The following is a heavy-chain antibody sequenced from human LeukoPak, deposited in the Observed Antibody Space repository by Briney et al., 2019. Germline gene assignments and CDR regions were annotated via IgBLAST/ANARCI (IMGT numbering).Heavy chain of an antibody. CDR2: INPKTGGT. J-gene: IGHJ4*02. V-gene: IGHV1-2*02. CDR1: GYILSDYY. Sequence: ASVKVSSKASGYILSDYYMLWVRQAPGHGLQWMGWINPKTGGTNYAQKFQGRVTMTRDTSINTAYIELSGLTSDDMAVYYCARGYSDFWSGPDYWGQGTLVTVSS. D-gene: IGHD3-3*01. CDR3: ARGYSDFWSGPDY.